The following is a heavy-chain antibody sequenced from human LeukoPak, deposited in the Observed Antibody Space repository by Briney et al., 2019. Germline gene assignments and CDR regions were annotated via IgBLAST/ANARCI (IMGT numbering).Heavy chain of an antibody. V-gene: IGHV3-74*01. CDR1: GFTFSTSW. J-gene: IGHJ4*02. CDR3: ARSSASGSYDFFDY. Sequence: GGSLRLSCAASGFTFSTSWMHWVRQAPGKGLVWVSLISSDGSTIIYPDSVKGRFTIARDNAKSTLYLQMNSLRGEDRAVYYCARSSASGSYDFFDYWGQGTLVSVSS. CDR2: ISSDGSTI. D-gene: IGHD3-10*01.